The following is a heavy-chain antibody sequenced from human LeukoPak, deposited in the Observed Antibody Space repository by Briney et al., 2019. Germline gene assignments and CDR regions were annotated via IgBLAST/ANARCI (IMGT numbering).Heavy chain of an antibody. J-gene: IGHJ4*02. CDR3: TRGDSSSKIDY. V-gene: IGHV3-7*01. D-gene: IGHD6-6*01. CDR2: INEDGSEK. CDR1: GFTFNSCW. Sequence: QPGGSLSLSCAASGFTFNSCWMSWVRQAPGKGLEWTANINEDGSEKHYVDSVEGRLTISRDNAKNSLYLQMNSLRVEDTALYYCTRGDSSSKIDYWGQGILVIVSS.